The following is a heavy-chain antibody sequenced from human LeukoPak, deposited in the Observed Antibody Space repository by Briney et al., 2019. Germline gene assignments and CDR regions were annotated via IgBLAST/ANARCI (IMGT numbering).Heavy chain of an antibody. J-gene: IGHJ4*02. D-gene: IGHD2-2*02. CDR2: IWWNGNNK. Sequence: GGSLRLSCTASGFSVSNNGIHWVRQAPGKGLEWVAVIWWNGNNKFYADSVKGRFTISRDNSRNTVYLQMNSLRAEDTAVYYCANDIPDIVVVPAAIQDYWGQGTLVTVSS. CDR3: ANDIPDIVVVPAAIQDY. V-gene: IGHV3-33*06. CDR1: GFSVSNNG.